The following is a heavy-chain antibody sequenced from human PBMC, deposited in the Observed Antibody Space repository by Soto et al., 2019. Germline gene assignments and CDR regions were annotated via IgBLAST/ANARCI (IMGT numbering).Heavy chain of an antibody. CDR1: GGSISSSSYY. V-gene: IGHV4-39*01. CDR2: IYYSGST. J-gene: IGHJ4*02. CDR3: ARTYSSVWYTYYFDY. D-gene: IGHD6-19*01. Sequence: PSETMSLTCTVSGGSISSSSYYWGWTRQPPGKGLEWIGSIYYSGSTYYNPSLKSRVTISVDTSKNQFSLKLSSVTAADTAVYYCARTYSSVWYTYYFDYWGQGTLVTVSS.